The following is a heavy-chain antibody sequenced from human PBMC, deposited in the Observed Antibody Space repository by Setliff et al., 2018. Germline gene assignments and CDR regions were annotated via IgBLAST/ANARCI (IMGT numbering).Heavy chain of an antibody. J-gene: IGHJ5*02. V-gene: IGHV3-7*01. CDR2: IKQDGSDI. D-gene: IGHD3-22*01. Sequence: QTGGSLRLSCAASGFTFSTYWMSWARQTPGKGLEWVANIKQDGSDIKYVDSVKGRFTISRDNAKNSLYLQMNNLRAEDTAVYHCARGARLYETDHHYYGWLDPWGQGTLVTVSS. CDR1: GFTFSTYW. CDR3: ARGARLYETDHHYYGWLDP.